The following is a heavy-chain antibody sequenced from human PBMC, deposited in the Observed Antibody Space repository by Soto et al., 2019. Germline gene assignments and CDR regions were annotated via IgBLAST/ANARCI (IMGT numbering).Heavy chain of an antibody. V-gene: IGHV6-1*01. Sequence: QVQLQQSGPGLVKPSQTLSLTCAISGDSVSTNDATRDWIRQSPSRGLEWLGRTYYRSKWYSDYAVSVKGRITINPDTSNNQLSLQLSSVTPDDTAMYYCARLIGNSWLDSWGQGTLVTVSS. J-gene: IGHJ5*01. CDR1: GDSVSTNDAT. CDR3: ARLIGNSWLDS. D-gene: IGHD2-8*01. CDR2: TYYRSKWYS.